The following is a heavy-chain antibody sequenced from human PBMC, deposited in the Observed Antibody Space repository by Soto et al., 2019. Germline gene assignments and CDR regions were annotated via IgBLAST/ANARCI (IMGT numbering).Heavy chain of an antibody. CDR1: GYTFTGYY. Sequence: GASVKVSFKASGYTFTGYYMHWVGQAPGQGLEWMGWINSNSGCTNYAQKFQGWVTMTRDTSISTAYIELSRLRSDDAAVYYCARGQMGGNVPDVWGQGTTVTVSS. CDR2: INSNSGCT. D-gene: IGHD2-2*01. J-gene: IGHJ6*02. CDR3: ARGQMGGNVPDV. V-gene: IGHV1-2*04.